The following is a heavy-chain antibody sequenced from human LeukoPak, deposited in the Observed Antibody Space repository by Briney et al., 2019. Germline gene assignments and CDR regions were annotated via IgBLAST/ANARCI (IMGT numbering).Heavy chain of an antibody. CDR2: ISHDGTNI. Sequence: GRSLRLSCAASGFTFSSYGMHWVRQAPGKGLEWVAAISHDGTNIHYAESVKGRFTISRDNSKNMLHLQMNSLRAEDTALYYCAETGPTDSWGQGTLVTVSS. CDR3: AETGPTDS. V-gene: IGHV3-30*03. D-gene: IGHD3-9*01. J-gene: IGHJ4*02. CDR1: GFTFSSYG.